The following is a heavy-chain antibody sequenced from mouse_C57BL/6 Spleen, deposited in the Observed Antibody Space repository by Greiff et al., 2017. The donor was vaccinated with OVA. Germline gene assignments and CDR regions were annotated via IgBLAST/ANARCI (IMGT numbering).Heavy chain of an antibody. CDR1: GYAFSSYW. D-gene: IGHD2-5*01. V-gene: IGHV1-80*01. CDR2: IYPGDGDT. Sequence: VKLMESGAELVKPGASVKISCKASGYAFSSYWMNWVKQRPGKGLEWIGQIYPGDGDTNYNGKFKGKATLTADKSSSTAYMQLSSLTSEDSAVYFCARDYSNPPYAMDYWGQGTSVTVSS. J-gene: IGHJ4*01. CDR3: ARDYSNPPYAMDY.